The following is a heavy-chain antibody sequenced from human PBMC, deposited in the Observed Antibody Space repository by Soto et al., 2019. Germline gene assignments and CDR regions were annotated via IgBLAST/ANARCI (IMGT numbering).Heavy chain of an antibody. D-gene: IGHD4-17*01. V-gene: IGHV4-31*03. J-gene: IGHJ3*02. CDR1: GGSISSGGYY. CDR3: ARATVSDAFDI. CDR2: IYYSGST. Sequence: PSETLSVTCTVSGGSISSGGYYWSWIRQHPGKGLEWIGYIYYSGSTYYNPSLKSRVTISVDTSKNQFSLKLSSVSAADTAVYYCARATVSDAFDIRGQGTMVTVSS.